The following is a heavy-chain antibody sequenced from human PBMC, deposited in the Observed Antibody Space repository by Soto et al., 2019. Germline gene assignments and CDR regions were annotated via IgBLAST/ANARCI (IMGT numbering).Heavy chain of an antibody. CDR2: ISHSGST. D-gene: IGHD6-19*01. V-gene: IGHV4-4*02. Sequence: QVQLQESGPGLVKPSGTLSLTCTVSAYSISSSNWWRWVRQPPGKGLEWIGEISHSGSTDYNPTPKTRVTISVDKSKNQFSLNLSSVTAADTAVYYCARLMHSSGADYWGLGALVTVSS. J-gene: IGHJ4*02. CDR3: ARLMHSSGADY. CDR1: AYSISSSNW.